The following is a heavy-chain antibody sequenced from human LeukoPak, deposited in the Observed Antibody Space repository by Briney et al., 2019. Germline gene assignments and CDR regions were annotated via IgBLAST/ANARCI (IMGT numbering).Heavy chain of an antibody. Sequence: EGSLRLSCAASGFPFSDHYMDWVRQAPGEGLEWVGRSRNKANSYTTEYAASVKGRFAISRDESKNSLFLQMNSLRTEDTAVYYCARARTGTLAFDYWGQGTLVTVSS. CDR3: ARARTGTLAFDY. V-gene: IGHV3-72*01. CDR1: GFPFSDHY. J-gene: IGHJ4*02. CDR2: SRNKANSYTT. D-gene: IGHD1-1*01.